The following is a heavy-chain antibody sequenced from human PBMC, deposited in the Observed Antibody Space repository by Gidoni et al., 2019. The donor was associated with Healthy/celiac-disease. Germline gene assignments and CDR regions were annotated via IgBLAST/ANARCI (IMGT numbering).Heavy chain of an antibody. D-gene: IGHD3-22*01. CDR1: GFTFSSYG. J-gene: IGHJ4*02. CDR3: AKDLVGYGTTYYYDSSGLRIDY. V-gene: IGHV3-30*18. CDR2: ISYDGSNK. Sequence: GFTFSSYGMHWVRQAPGKGLEWVAVISYDGSNKYYADSVKGRFTISRDNSKNTLYLQMNSLRAEDTAVYYCAKDLVGYGTTYYYDSSGLRIDYWGQRTLVTVSS.